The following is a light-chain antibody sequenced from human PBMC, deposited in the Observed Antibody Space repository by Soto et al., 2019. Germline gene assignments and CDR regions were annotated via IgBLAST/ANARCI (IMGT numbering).Light chain of an antibody. Sequence: DIQMTQSPSTLSASVGDRVTITCRASQSISSWLAWYQQKPGTAPKLLIYHASTLESGVPSRFSDSGSGTEFTLTISSLQPDDFATYYCQHYNSYSEAFGQGTKVDIK. CDR3: QHYNSYSEA. V-gene: IGKV1-5*01. J-gene: IGKJ1*01. CDR1: QSISSW. CDR2: HAS.